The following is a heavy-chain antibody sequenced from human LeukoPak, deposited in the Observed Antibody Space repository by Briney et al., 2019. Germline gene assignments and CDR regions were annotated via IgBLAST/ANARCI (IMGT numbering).Heavy chain of an antibody. J-gene: IGHJ4*02. CDR3: ARDRLSMIVAVIPEY. CDR1: GFRFSDYA. D-gene: IGHD3-22*01. CDR2: MSYDGNNK. V-gene: IGHV3-30-3*01. Sequence: GGSLRLSCAVSGFRFSDYAMYWVRQAPGKGLEWVAVMSYDGNNKYYADSVKGRFTISRDNSKNTLYLQMNSLRAEDTAVYYCARDRLSMIVAVIPEYWGQGTLVTVSS.